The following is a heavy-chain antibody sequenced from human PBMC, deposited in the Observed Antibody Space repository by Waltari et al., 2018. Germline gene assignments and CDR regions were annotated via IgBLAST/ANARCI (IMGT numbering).Heavy chain of an antibody. CDR3: AKDPRARDGEKPGDY. V-gene: IGHV3-30*02. Sequence: QVQLVESGGGVVQPGGSLRLSCAASGFTFSSYGMPWVRQAPGKGLEWVAFIRYDGSNKYYADSVKGRFTISRDNSKNTLYLQMNSLRAEDTAVYYCAKDPRARDGEKPGDYWGQGTLVTVSS. CDR1: GFTFSSYG. D-gene: IGHD3-10*01. CDR2: IRYDGSNK. J-gene: IGHJ4*02.